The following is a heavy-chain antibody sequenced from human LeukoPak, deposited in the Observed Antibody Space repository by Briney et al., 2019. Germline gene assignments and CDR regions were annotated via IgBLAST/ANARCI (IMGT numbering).Heavy chain of an antibody. Sequence: SETLSLTCAVSGGSFSGYYWSWIRQPPGKGLEWIGEINHSGSTNYNPSLKSRVTISVDTSKNQFSLKLSSVTAADTAVYYCARGRTYYYDSSGYYYNFDYWGQGTLVTVSS. CDR2: INHSGST. CDR3: ARGRTYYYDSSGYYYNFDY. V-gene: IGHV4-34*01. CDR1: GGSFSGYY. D-gene: IGHD3-22*01. J-gene: IGHJ4*02.